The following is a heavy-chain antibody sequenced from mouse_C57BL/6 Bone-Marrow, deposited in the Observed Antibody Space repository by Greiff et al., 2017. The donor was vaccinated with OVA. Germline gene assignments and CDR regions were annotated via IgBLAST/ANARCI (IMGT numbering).Heavy chain of an antibody. D-gene: IGHD2-4*01. CDR2: IDTANGNT. Sequence: VKLQQSVAELVRPGASVKLSCTASGFNIKNTYMHWVQQRPEQGLEWIGRIDTANGNTKYAPKVQGQATITADTTSNTAYLQLSSLTSEDTTIYYCAVYDYDGAFWGQGTLVTVSA. V-gene: IGHV14-3*01. CDR1: GFNIKNTY. CDR3: AVYDYDGAF. J-gene: IGHJ3*01.